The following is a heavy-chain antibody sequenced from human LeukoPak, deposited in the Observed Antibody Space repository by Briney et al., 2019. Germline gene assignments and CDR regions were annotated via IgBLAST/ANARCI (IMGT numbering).Heavy chain of an antibody. J-gene: IGHJ4*02. CDR3: AKVNYYGSGSYYNGIFFDY. CDR2: ISSSGSTI. Sequence: GGSLRLSCAASGFTFSDYYMSWIRQAPGKGLEWVSYISSSGSTIYYADSVKGRFTISRDNAKNSLYLQMNSLRAEDTALYYCAKVNYYGSGSYYNGIFFDYWGQGTLVTVSS. V-gene: IGHV3-11*01. D-gene: IGHD3-10*01. CDR1: GFTFSDYY.